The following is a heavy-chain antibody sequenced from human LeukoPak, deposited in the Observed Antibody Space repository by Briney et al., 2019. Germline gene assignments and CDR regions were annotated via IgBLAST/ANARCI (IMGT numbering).Heavy chain of an antibody. D-gene: IGHD6-19*01. CDR1: GFTFSSYG. Sequence: GRSLRLSCAASGFTFSSYGMHWVRQAPGKGLEWVAVISYDGSNKYYADSVKGRFTISRDNSKNTLYLQMNSLRAEDTAVYYCARGGIAVAGVFDYWGQGTLVTVSS. J-gene: IGHJ4*02. V-gene: IGHV3-30*03. CDR3: ARGGIAVAGVFDY. CDR2: ISYDGSNK.